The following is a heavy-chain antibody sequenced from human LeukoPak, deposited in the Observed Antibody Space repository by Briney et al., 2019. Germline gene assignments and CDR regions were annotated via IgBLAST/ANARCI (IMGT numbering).Heavy chain of an antibody. CDR2: ISWNSGSI. CDR1: GFTFDDYA. J-gene: IGHJ4*02. D-gene: IGHD5-24*01. Sequence: PGRSLRLSCAASGFTFDDYAMHWVRQAPGEGLEWVSGISWNSGSIGYADSVKGRFTISRDNAKNSLYLQMNSLRAEDTALYYCAKDLRDGYNINYFDYWGQGTLVTVSS. CDR3: AKDLRDGYNINYFDY. V-gene: IGHV3-9*01.